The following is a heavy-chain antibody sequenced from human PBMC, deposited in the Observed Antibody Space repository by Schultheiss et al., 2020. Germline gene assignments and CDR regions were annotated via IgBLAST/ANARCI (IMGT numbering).Heavy chain of an antibody. V-gene: IGHV4-34*01. CDR1: GGSFSGYY. D-gene: IGHD4-23*01. Sequence: SETLSLTCAVYGGSFSGYYWSWIRQPPGKGLEWIGEINHSGSTNYNPSLKSRVTISVDTSKNQFSLKLSSVTAADTAVYYCARIGGTHDAFDIWGQGTMVTVSS. CDR2: INHSGST. J-gene: IGHJ3*02. CDR3: ARIGGTHDAFDI.